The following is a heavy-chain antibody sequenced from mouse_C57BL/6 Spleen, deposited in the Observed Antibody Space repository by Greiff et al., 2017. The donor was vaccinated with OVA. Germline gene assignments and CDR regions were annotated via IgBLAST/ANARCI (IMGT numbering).Heavy chain of an antibody. CDR2: IYPGSGST. V-gene: IGHV1-81*01. Sequence: VQLQQSGAELARPGASVKLSCKASGYTFTSYGISWVKQRTGQGLEWIGEIYPGSGSTYYNEKFKGKATLTADKSSSTAYIALRSLTSEDSAVYVCASTVESSSYFDYWGQGTTLTVSS. CDR1: GYTFTSYG. CDR3: ASTVESSSYFDY. J-gene: IGHJ2*01. D-gene: IGHD1-1*01.